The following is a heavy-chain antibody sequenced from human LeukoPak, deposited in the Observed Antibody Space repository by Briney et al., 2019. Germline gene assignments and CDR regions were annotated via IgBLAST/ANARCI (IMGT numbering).Heavy chain of an antibody. CDR3: ARGGGEQLGFDP. CDR1: GGTFSSYA. J-gene: IGHJ5*02. CDR2: IIPIFGTA. Sequence: SVKVSCKASGGTFSSYATSWVRQVPGQGLEWMGGIIPIFGTANYAQKFQGRVTITADESTSTAYMELSSLRSEDTAVYYCARGGGEQLGFDPWGQGTLVTVSS. V-gene: IGHV1-69*13. D-gene: IGHD1/OR15-1a*01.